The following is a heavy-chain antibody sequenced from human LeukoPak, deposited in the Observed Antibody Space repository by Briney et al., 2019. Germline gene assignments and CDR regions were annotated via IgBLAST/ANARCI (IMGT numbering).Heavy chain of an antibody. CDR3: ARGTYSSSWYNRGGDYDY. J-gene: IGHJ4*02. CDR1: GYTFTGYY. Sequence: GASVKVSCKASGYTFTGYYMHWVRQAPGQGLGWMGWINPNSGGTNYAQKFQGRVTMTRDTSISTAYMELSRLRSDDTAVYYCARGTYSSSWYNRGGDYDYWGQGTLVTVSS. CDR2: INPNSGGT. D-gene: IGHD6-13*01. V-gene: IGHV1-2*02.